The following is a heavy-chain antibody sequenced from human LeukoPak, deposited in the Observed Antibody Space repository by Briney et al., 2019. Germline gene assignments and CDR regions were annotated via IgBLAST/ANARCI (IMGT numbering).Heavy chain of an antibody. Sequence: SETLSLTCTVSGGSISSSSYYWGWIRQPPGKGLEWIGSIYYSGSTYYNPSLKSRVTISVDTSKNQFSLKLRSVTAADTAVYYCARAILSGYPDSWGQGTLVIVFS. CDR1: GGSISSSSYY. D-gene: IGHD3-3*01. J-gene: IGHJ4*02. CDR3: ARAILSGYPDS. V-gene: IGHV4-39*07. CDR2: IYYSGST.